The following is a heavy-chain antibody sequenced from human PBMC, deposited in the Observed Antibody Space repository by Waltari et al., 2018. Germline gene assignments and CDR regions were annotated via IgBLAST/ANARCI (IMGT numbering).Heavy chain of an antibody. V-gene: IGHV3-30*02. CDR3: ANFTPTTVTTASY. CDR1: GFTFSSYG. CDR2: IRYDGSNK. Sequence: QVQLVESGGGVVQPGGSLRLSCAASGFTFSSYGMHWVRQAPGKGLAWVAFIRYDGSNKYYADSVKGRFTISRDKSKNTLYLQMNSLRAEDTAMYYCANFTPTTVTTASYWGQGTLVTVSS. D-gene: IGHD4-17*01. J-gene: IGHJ4*02.